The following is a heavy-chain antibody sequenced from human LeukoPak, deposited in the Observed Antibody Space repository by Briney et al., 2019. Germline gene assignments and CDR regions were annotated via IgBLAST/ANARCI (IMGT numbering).Heavy chain of an antibody. CDR3: ARGYSYGVHFDY. V-gene: IGHV3-48*01. CDR2: MYMSSSTT. J-gene: IGHJ4*02. Sequence: GGSLRLSCAASGFSFNSYAMNWVRQAPGKGLEWISHMYMSSSTTSYADSVEGRFTISRDNAKNSLYLQMNSLRAEDTAVYYCARGYSYGVHFDYWGQGTLVTVSS. CDR1: GFSFNSYA. D-gene: IGHD5-18*01.